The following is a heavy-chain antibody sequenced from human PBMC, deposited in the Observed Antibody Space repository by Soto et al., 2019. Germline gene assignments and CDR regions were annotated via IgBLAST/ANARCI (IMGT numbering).Heavy chain of an antibody. CDR1: GGSFSGYQ. CDR3: ARGLILWFGELSRRGGYYYYMDV. CDR2: INDSGNI. J-gene: IGHJ6*03. D-gene: IGHD3-10*01. Sequence: QVQLQQWGAGLLKPSETLSLTCAVYGGSFSGYQWTWIRQTPGKGLEWIGEINDSGNINYNPSLKSRVTILVDTAKKQISLTLSCVTAADTAVYYFARGLILWFGELSRRGGYYYYMDVWGKGTSVTVSS. V-gene: IGHV4-34*01.